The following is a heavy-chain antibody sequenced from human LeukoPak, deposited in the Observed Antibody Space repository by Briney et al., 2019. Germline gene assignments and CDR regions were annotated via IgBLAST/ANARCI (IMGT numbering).Heavy chain of an antibody. J-gene: IGHJ4*02. V-gene: IGHV3-9*01. CDR1: GFTFDDYA. CDR2: ISWSSGSL. Sequence: QTGGSLRLSCTASGFTFDDYAMHWVRQAPGKGLEWVSGISWSSGSLGYADSVKGRFIISRDNAKNCLYLQMNSLKTEDTAVYYCTTDNDHGYVPASDYWGQGTLVTVSS. D-gene: IGHD2-2*01. CDR3: TTDNDHGYVPASDY.